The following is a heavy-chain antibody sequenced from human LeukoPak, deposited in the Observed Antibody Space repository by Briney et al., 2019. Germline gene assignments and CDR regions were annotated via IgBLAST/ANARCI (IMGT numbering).Heavy chain of an antibody. CDR1: GGTFSSYA. J-gene: IGHJ5*02. Sequence: ASVKVSCKASGGTFSSYAISWVRQAPGQGLEWMGGIIPIFGTANYAQKFQGRVTITADESTSTAYMELSSLRSEDTAVYYCARDIGKDDFWSGYSNWLDPWGQGTLVTVSS. CDR3: ARDIGKDDFWSGYSNWLDP. V-gene: IGHV1-69*13. D-gene: IGHD3-3*01. CDR2: IIPIFGTA.